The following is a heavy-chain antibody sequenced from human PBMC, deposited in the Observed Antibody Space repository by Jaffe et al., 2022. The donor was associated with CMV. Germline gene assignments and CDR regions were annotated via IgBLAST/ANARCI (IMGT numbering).Heavy chain of an antibody. D-gene: IGHD6-19*01. CDR2: IRSSGSTK. Sequence: EVQLVESGGGLVQPGGSLRLSCAASGFTFSSYEMNWVRQAPGKGLEWVSYIRSSGSTKYYADSVKGRFTISRDNANNSLFLQMNSLRAEDTAVYYCARKAGYSSGWPNRDYYFDYWGQGTLVSVSS. V-gene: IGHV3-48*03. J-gene: IGHJ4*02. CDR1: GFTFSSYE. CDR3: ARKAGYSSGWPNRDYYFDY.